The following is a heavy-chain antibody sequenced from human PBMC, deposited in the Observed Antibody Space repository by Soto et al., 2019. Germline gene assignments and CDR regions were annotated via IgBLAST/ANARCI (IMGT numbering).Heavy chain of an antibody. Sequence: SVKVSCKASGSTFSSYAISWVRQAPGQGLEWMGGIIPIFGTANYAQKFQGRVTITADESTSTAYMELSSLRSEDTAVYYCARDGRGRGWFDPWGQGTLVTVCS. CDR2: IIPIFGTA. V-gene: IGHV1-69*13. D-gene: IGHD3-10*01. CDR1: GSTFSSYA. CDR3: ARDGRGRGWFDP. J-gene: IGHJ5*02.